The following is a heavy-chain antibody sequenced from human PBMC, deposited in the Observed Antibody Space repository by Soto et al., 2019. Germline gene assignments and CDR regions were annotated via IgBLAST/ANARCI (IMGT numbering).Heavy chain of an antibody. CDR3: ARDGIGGTAFRGFCDY. CDR1: GSIFSGYG. Sequence: QEQLAESGGGVVQPGRSLRLSCAASGSIFSGYGMHWVRQAPGKGLEWVAVIWYDGSNKYYADSVKGRFTISRDNSKNMLYLQMDSLRAEDTAVYYGARDGIGGTAFRGFCDYWGQGTLVTVSS. V-gene: IGHV3-33*01. J-gene: IGHJ4*02. CDR2: IWYDGSNK. D-gene: IGHD1-7*01.